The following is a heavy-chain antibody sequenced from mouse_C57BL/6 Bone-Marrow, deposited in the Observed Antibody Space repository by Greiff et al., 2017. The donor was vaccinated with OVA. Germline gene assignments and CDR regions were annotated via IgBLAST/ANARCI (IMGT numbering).Heavy chain of an antibody. CDR1: GFNIKDDY. CDR2: IDPENGDT. D-gene: IGHD1-1*01. J-gene: IGHJ1*03. Sequence: EVQLQQSGAELVRPGASVKLSCTASGFNIKDDYMHWVKQRPEQGLEWIGWIDPENGDTEYASKFQGKATITADTSSNTAYLQLSSLTSEDTAVYYCTTRNYGSSYDWYFDVWGTGTTVTVSS. V-gene: IGHV14-4*01. CDR3: TTRNYGSSYDWYFDV.